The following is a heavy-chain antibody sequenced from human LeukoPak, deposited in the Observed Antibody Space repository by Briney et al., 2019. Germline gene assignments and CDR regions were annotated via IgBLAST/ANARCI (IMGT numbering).Heavy chain of an antibody. V-gene: IGHV4-59*08. CDR3: ARFSGGSYSHCYYYAGMDV. CDR1: GCSISSYY. CDR2: IYYSGNT. J-gene: IGHJ6*02. Sequence: SETLTLTCTVSGCSISSYYGSWIRQPPGKGLVWVGYIYYSGNTNYNHSLKSRVKISVDTSKQQFSLKLRSVTADDTAVYYCARFSGGSYSHCYYYAGMDVWGQGTMVTVSS. D-gene: IGHD1-26*01.